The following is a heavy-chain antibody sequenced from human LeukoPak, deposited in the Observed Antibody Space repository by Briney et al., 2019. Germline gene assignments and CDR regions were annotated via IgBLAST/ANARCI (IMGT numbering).Heavy chain of an antibody. CDR1: GFSFSSYW. Sequence: GGSLRLSCAASGFSFSSYWMHWVRQAPGKGPVWVSRINGDGSTTTNADSLRGRFTISRDNAKNTLYLQMNSLRAEDTAVYYCARVVSMVRGASSGMDVWGQGTTVTVSS. V-gene: IGHV3-74*01. J-gene: IGHJ6*02. D-gene: IGHD3-10*01. CDR2: INGDGSTT. CDR3: ARVVSMVRGASSGMDV.